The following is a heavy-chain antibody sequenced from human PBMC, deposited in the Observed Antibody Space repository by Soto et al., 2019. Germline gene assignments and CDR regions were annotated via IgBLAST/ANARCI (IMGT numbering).Heavy chain of an antibody. CDR2: ISGSGGST. V-gene: IGHV3-23*01. CDR1: GFTFSTYA. Sequence: GGSLGLSCAASGFTFSTYAMSWVRQAPGKGLEWVSGISGSGGSTYYADSVKGRFTISRDNPKNTLYLQMNTLRAEDTAVYYCAKERVVVTAPLDYWGQGTLVTVSS. CDR3: AKERVVVTAPLDY. D-gene: IGHD2-21*02. J-gene: IGHJ4*02.